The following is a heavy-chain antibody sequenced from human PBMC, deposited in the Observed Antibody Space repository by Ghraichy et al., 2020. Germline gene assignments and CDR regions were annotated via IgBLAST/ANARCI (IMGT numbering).Heavy chain of an antibody. Sequence: GESLNISCVVSGFTFSNYWMTWVRQSPGKGLEWVGNIKQDGSARYYVDSVEGRFTISRDNAKNSLYLQMNSLRAEDTAVYYCARDLFYFDNGGYYASDFWGQGTLVTVS. J-gene: IGHJ4*02. CDR2: IKQDGSAR. CDR1: GFTFSNYW. V-gene: IGHV3-7*01. CDR3: ARDLFYFDNGGYYASDF. D-gene: IGHD3-22*01.